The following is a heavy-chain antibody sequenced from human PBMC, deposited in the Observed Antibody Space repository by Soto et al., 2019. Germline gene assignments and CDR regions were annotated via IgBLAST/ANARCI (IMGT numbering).Heavy chain of an antibody. J-gene: IGHJ4*02. V-gene: IGHV4-59*01. Sequence: PSETLSLTCPVSGGSISSYYWSWIRQPPGKGLEWIGYIYYSGSTNYNPSLKSRVTISVDTSKNQFSLKLSSVTAADTAVYYCANYPTTVTSDYWGQGTLVTVSS. CDR1: GGSISSYY. D-gene: IGHD4-17*01. CDR3: ANYPTTVTSDY. CDR2: IYYSGST.